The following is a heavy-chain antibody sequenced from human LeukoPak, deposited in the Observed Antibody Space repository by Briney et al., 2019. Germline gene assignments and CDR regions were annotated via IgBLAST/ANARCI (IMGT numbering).Heavy chain of an antibody. V-gene: IGHV3-74*01. CDR2: INTDGNTR. Sequence: PGGSLRLSCVASGFTFDDYAMEWVRQAPGKGLVWVSRINTDGNTRDYADSVKGRFTISRDNAKNTLYLQMNSLRADDTAVYYCARRTPPEYCSGVSRSPFDYWGQGTLVTVSS. CDR1: GFTFDDYA. D-gene: IGHD2-15*01. J-gene: IGHJ4*02. CDR3: ARRTPPEYCSGVSRSPFDY.